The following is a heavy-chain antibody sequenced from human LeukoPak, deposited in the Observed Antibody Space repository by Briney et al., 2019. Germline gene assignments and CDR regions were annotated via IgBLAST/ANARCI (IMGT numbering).Heavy chain of an antibody. J-gene: IGHJ4*02. D-gene: IGHD3-3*01. V-gene: IGHV4-39*02. Sequence: SETLSLTCTVSGGSISSSSYYWGWIRQPPGKGLEWIGSIYYSGSTYYNPSLKSRVTISVDTSKNQFSLKLSSVTAADTAVYYCAKDPSYYDHWGQGTLVTVSS. CDR1: GGSISSSSYY. CDR2: IYYSGST. CDR3: AKDPSYYDH.